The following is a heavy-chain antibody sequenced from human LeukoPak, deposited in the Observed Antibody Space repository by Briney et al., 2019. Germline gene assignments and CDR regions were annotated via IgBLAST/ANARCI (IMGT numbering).Heavy chain of an antibody. J-gene: IGHJ6*03. CDR1: GFTFSDYY. CDR3: ARVTRYCSSTSCYARSDYSNYVHYYYYYMDV. D-gene: IGHD2-2*01. Sequence: PGGSLRLSCAASGFTFSDYYMSWIRQAPEKGLEWVSYISSSGSAIYYADSVKGRFTISRDNAKNSLYLQMNSLRAEDTAVYYCARVTRYCSSTSCYARSDYSNYVHYYYYYMDVWGKGTTVTVSS. CDR2: ISSSGSAI. V-gene: IGHV3-11*04.